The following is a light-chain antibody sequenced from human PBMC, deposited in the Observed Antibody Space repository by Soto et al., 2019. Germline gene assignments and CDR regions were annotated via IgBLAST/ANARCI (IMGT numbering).Light chain of an antibody. CDR1: QSVSSN. Sequence: EIVMTQSPATLSVSPGERATLSCRASQSVSSNLAWYQQKPGQAPRLLIYGASTRATGIPARFSGSGSGTEVPLTLSSLQCEDFAVYYRSPFNNWPPPTFRGGAKGEIK. J-gene: IGKJ4*01. V-gene: IGKV3-15*01. CDR2: GAS. CDR3: SPFNNWPPPT.